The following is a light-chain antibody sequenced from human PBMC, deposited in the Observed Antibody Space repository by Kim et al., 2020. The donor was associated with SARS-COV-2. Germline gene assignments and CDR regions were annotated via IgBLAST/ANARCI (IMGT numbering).Light chain of an antibody. CDR3: QQYNNWPPVT. CDR2: GVS. Sequence: EIVMTQSPATLSVSPGDGATVSCRASQGVSNNLAWFQQKPGQAPRLLIYGVSSRANGIPARFSGTGSGTEFTLTISSLQSEDFAVYYCQQYNNWPPVTFGQGTRLEIK. J-gene: IGKJ5*01. CDR1: QGVSNN. V-gene: IGKV3-15*01.